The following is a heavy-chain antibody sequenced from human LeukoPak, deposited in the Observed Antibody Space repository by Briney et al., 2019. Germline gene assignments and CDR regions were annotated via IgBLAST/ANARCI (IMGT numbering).Heavy chain of an antibody. CDR1: GGTFSSYA. D-gene: IGHD2-2*01. CDR3: ARDSPDIVVVPAAWGGMDV. CDR2: IIPIFGTA. Sequence: SVKVSCKASGGTFSSYAISWVRQAPGQGLEWMGGIIPIFGTANYAQKFQGRVTITADESTSTAYMELGSLRSEDTAVYYCARDSPDIVVVPAAWGGMDVWGKGTTVTVSS. J-gene: IGHJ6*04. V-gene: IGHV1-69*13.